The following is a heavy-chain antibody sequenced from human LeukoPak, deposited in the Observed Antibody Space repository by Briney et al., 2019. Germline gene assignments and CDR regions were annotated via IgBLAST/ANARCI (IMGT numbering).Heavy chain of an antibody. CDR3: ARTNGGYTYIDY. Sequence: ASVKVSCKASGYTFTGYYMHWVRQAPGQGLEWMGWINPNSGGTNYAQKFQGRVTMTRDTSISTAYMELSRLRSDDTAVYYCARTNGGYTYIDYWGQGTLVTVSS. J-gene: IGHJ4*02. CDR2: INPNSGGT. D-gene: IGHD2-8*01. CDR1: GYTFTGYY. V-gene: IGHV1-2*02.